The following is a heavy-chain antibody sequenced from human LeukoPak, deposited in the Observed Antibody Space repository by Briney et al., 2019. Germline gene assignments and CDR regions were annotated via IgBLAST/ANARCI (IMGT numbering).Heavy chain of an antibody. CDR2: ISWNSGSI. CDR1: GFTFSSYG. D-gene: IGHD2-2*01. CDR3: AKEKGYCSSTSCYHPFDY. Sequence: GGSLRLSCAASGFTFSSYGMHWVRQAPGKGLEWVSGISWNSGSIGHADSVKGRFTISRDNAKNSLYLQMNSLRAEDTALYYCAKEKGYCSSTSCYHPFDYWGQGTLVTVSS. J-gene: IGHJ4*02. V-gene: IGHV3-9*01.